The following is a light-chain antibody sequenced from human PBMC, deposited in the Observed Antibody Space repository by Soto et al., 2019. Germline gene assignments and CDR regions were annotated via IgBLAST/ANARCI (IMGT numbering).Light chain of an antibody. V-gene: IGKV3-20*01. CDR2: GAS. CDR1: QSISSNF. J-gene: IGKJ1*01. CDR3: QQYGSSPPT. Sequence: EVVLTQSPGTLSLSPGARATLSCRASQSISSNFLTWYQQKPGQAPRLLIYGASSTATDIPDRFSGSGSGTDFTLTINRVEPEDIGVYYCQQYGSSPPTFGQGTKVDI.